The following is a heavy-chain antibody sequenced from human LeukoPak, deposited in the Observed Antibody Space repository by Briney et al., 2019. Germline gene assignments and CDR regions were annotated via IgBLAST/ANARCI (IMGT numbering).Heavy chain of an antibody. CDR2: INSDGKTT. V-gene: IGHV3-48*01. J-gene: IGHJ3*02. Sequence: PGGSLRLSCAASGFTFSDYSMNWVRQAPGKGLEDLSYINSDGKTTWYADSVKGRFTASRDNAKNSLYLQMNSLRVEDTAVYYCAKQIRFRINTYLFRAFDIWGQGTMVTVSS. CDR1: GFTFSDYS. CDR3: AKQIRFRINTYLFRAFDI. D-gene: IGHD4-17*01.